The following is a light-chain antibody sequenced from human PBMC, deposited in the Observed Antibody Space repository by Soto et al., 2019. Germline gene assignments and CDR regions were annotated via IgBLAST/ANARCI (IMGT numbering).Light chain of an antibody. Sequence: QSALTQPDSVSGSPGQSITISCTGTSSDVGSYNLVSWYQQHPGKAPKLMIYEVSKRPSGVSNRFSGSKSGNTASLTISGLQAEDEADYYCCSYAGSSTPSYVFGTGTKVTVL. CDR1: SSDVGSYNL. J-gene: IGLJ1*01. CDR3: CSYAGSSTPSYV. V-gene: IGLV2-23*02. CDR2: EVS.